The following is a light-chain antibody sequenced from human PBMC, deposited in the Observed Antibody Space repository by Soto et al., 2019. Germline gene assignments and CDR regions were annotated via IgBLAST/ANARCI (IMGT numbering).Light chain of an antibody. CDR2: WAS. CDR1: QSVLYSSNNKNY. V-gene: IGKV4-1*01. CDR3: QQYYSFPLT. Sequence: DIVMTQCPDSLAMSLGERATINCKSSQSVLYSSNNKNYLAWYQQEPGQPPKLLIYWASTRESGVPDRFSGSGSGTDFTLTISSLQAEDVAVYYCQQYYSFPLTFVGGTKVDSK. J-gene: IGKJ4*01.